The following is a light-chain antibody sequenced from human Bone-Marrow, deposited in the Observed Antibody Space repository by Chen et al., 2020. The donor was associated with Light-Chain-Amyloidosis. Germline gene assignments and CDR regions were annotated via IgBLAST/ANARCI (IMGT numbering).Light chain of an antibody. CDR2: EDD. V-gene: IGLV6-57*01. Sequence: NFMLTQPHSVSESPGKTVIISCTRSSGSIATNYVQWYQQRPGSSPTPVIYEDDQRPPGVPDRFSGSIDRSSNSASLTISGLKTEEEADYYCQSYQGSSQGVFGGGTKLTVL. CDR3: QSYQGSSQGV. CDR1: SGSIATNY. J-gene: IGLJ3*02.